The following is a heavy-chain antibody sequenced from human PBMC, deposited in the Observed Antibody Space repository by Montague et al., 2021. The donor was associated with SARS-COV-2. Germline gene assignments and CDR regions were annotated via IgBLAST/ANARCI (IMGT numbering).Heavy chain of an antibody. CDR2: ISNDGSDK. V-gene: IGHV3-30*04. CDR1: GFYFSYA. CDR3: ARESGSFHDGGYFDY. J-gene: IGHJ4*02. Sequence: SLRLSCAASGFYFSYAMHWVRQAPGKGLEWVALISNDGSDKHYADSVKGQFTISRDNSKSTLYLQVNSLRAKDTAVYYCARESGSFHDGGYFDYWGQGSLVTVSS. D-gene: IGHD1-26*01.